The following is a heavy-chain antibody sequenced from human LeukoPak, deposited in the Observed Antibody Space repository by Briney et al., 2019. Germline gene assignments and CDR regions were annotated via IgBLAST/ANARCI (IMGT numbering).Heavy chain of an antibody. J-gene: IGHJ4*02. D-gene: IGHD6-13*01. Sequence: PSETLSLTCTVPGGSISNYWWSWIRQPPGKGLEWIGYVFDSGGTNYNPSLKSRVTISVDTSKKQFSLRLSSVTAADTAVYYCARGYSSSWNYFDYWGLGTLVTVSS. V-gene: IGHV4-59*01. CDR3: ARGYSSSWNYFDY. CDR1: GGSISNYW. CDR2: VFDSGGT.